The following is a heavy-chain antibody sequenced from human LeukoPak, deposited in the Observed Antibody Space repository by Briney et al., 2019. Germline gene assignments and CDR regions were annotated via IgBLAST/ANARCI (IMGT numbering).Heavy chain of an antibody. J-gene: IGHJ5*02. CDR1: GGSFSGYY. CDR3: ARGINVGSSSRNRVSWFDP. CDR2: INHSGST. V-gene: IGHV4-34*01. D-gene: IGHD6-13*01. Sequence: PSETLSLTCAVYGGSFSGYYWSWIRRPPGKGLEWIGEINHSGSTNYNPSLKSRVTISVDTSKNQFSLKLSSVTAADTAVYYCARGINVGSSSRNRVSWFDPWGQGTLVTVSS.